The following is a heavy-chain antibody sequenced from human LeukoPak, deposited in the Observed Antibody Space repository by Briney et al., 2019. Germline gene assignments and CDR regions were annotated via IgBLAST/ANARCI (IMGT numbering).Heavy chain of an antibody. J-gene: IGHJ4*02. CDR2: INHSGST. D-gene: IGHD1-26*01. V-gene: IGHV4-34*01. CDR3: ARDRVIGGVGATDHFDY. Sequence: SETLSLTCAVYGGSFSGYYWSWIRQPPGKGLEWIGEINHSGSTNYNPSLKSRVTISVDTSKNQFSLKLSSVTAADTAVYYCARDRVIGGVGATDHFDYWGQGTLVTVSS. CDR1: GGSFSGYY.